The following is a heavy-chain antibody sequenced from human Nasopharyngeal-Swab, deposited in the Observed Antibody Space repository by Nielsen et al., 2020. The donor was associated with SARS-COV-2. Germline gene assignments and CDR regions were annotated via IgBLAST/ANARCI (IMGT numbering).Heavy chain of an antibody. CDR2: ISSSSSYI. Sequence: GESLKISCAASGFTFSSYSMNWVRQAPGKGLEWVPSISSSSSYIYYADSVKGRFTISRDNAKNSLYLQMNSLRAEDTAVYYCAGTAAGLRYNWFDPWGQGTLVTVSS. CDR3: AGTAAGLRYNWFDP. CDR1: GFTFSSYS. J-gene: IGHJ5*02. D-gene: IGHD6-13*01. V-gene: IGHV3-21*01.